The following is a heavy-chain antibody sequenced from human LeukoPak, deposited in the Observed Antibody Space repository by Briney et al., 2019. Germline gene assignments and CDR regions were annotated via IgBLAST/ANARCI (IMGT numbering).Heavy chain of an antibody. CDR3: ARSSYYYDSSGYAFDY. Sequence: PSETLSLTCVVSGGSISSGDYSWSWIRQPPGKGLEWIGYIYYSGSTNYNPSLKSRVTISVDTSKNQVSLKLSSVTAADTAVYYCARSSYYYDSSGYAFDYWGQGTLVTVSS. CDR1: GGSISSGDYS. D-gene: IGHD3-22*01. CDR2: IYYSGST. J-gene: IGHJ4*02. V-gene: IGHV4-61*08.